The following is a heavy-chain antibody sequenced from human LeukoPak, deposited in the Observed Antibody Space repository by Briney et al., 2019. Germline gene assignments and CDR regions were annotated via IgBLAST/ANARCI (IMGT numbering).Heavy chain of an antibody. V-gene: IGHV3-53*01. CDR1: GFTISSNY. CDR3: ARLGTISSGLLDY. Sequence: GGSLRLSCAASGFTISSNYMSWVRQAPGKGLEWVSVIYSGGSTYYADSVKGRFTISRDNSKNTLYLQMNSLRAEDTAVYYCARLGTISSGLLDYWGQGTLVTVSS. CDR2: IYSGGST. J-gene: IGHJ4*02. D-gene: IGHD6-19*01.